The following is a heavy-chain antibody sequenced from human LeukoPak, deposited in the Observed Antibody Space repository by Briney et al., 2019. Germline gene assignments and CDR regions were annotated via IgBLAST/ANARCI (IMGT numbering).Heavy chain of an antibody. V-gene: IGHV4-39*01. D-gene: IGHD2/OR15-2a*01. CDR1: GGSISSSSYY. CDR2: IYYSGST. CDR3: ARAGLSFDP. J-gene: IGHJ5*02. Sequence: SETLSLTCTVSGGSISSSSYYWGWIRQPPGKGLEWIGSIYYSGSTYYNPSLKSRVTISVDTSKNQFSLKLSSVTAADTAVYYCARAGLSFDPWGQGTLVTVSS.